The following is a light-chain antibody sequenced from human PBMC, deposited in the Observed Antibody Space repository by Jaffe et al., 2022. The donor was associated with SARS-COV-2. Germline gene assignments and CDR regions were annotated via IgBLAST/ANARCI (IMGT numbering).Light chain of an antibody. CDR3: QQYYSTPYT. Sequence: DIVMTQSPDSLAVSLGERATINCKSSQSIFYSSNNRNYLAWYQQKPGQPPKLLIYWASTRELGVPDRFSGSGSGTDFSLTISSLQAEDVAVYYCQQYYSTPYTFGQGTRLEIK. CDR1: QSIFYSSNNRNY. J-gene: IGKJ2*01. V-gene: IGKV4-1*01. CDR2: WAS.